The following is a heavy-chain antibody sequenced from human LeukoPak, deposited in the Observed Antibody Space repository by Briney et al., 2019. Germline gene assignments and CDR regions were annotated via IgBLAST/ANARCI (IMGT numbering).Heavy chain of an antibody. D-gene: IGHD6-19*01. CDR1: GGSISSSSYY. V-gene: IGHV4-39*01. CDR2: IYSSGST. Sequence: PSETLSLTCTVSGGSISSSSYYWGWIRQPPGKGLEWIGTIYSSGSTYYNPPLKSRVTISVDTSKNQFSLKLSSVTAADTAVYYCARRNGYINDWPNWFAPWGQGTLVTVSS. J-gene: IGHJ5*02. CDR3: ARRNGYINDWPNWFAP.